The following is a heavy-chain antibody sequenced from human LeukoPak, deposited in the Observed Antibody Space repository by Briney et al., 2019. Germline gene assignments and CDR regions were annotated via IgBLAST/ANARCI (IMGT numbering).Heavy chain of an antibody. V-gene: IGHV4-38-2*02. CDR1: GYSISSGYY. Sequence: SETLSLTCAVSGYSISSGYYWGWIRQPPGKGLEWIGSMYHNRGTYYNPSLKSRVTISMDTSKNQFSLRLSSVTAADTAVYYCARDGGWSSSWYGYFDYWGQGTLVTVSS. CDR2: MYHNRGT. J-gene: IGHJ4*02. CDR3: ARDGGWSSSWYGYFDY. D-gene: IGHD6-13*01.